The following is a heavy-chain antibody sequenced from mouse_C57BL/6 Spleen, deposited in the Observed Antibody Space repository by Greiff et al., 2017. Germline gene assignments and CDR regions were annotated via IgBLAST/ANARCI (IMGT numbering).Heavy chain of an antibody. J-gene: IGHJ2*01. V-gene: IGHV1-82*01. CDR2: IYPGDGDT. D-gene: IGHD1-1*01. CDR1: GYAFSSSW. Sequence: QVQLQQSGPELVKPGASVKISCKASGYAFSSSWMNWVKQRPGKGLEWIGRIYPGDGDTNYNGKFKGKATLTADKSSSTAYMQLSSLTAEDSAVCFCARTDSYVSSFDYWGQGTTLTVSS. CDR3: ARTDSYVSSFDY.